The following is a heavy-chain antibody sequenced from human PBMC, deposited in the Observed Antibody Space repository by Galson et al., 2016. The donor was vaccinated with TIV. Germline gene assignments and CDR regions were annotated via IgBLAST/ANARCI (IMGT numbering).Heavy chain of an antibody. J-gene: IGHJ4*02. CDR3: ARGPAENY. Sequence: SVKVSCKASGDTFSNYAISWVRQAPGQGLEWMGRIIPILNIANYAQEFQGRVTITADESTSTAYMELNSLRSDDTAVYYCARGPAENYWGQGTLVTVSS. CDR1: GDTFSNYA. V-gene: IGHV1-69*04. CDR2: IIPILNIA.